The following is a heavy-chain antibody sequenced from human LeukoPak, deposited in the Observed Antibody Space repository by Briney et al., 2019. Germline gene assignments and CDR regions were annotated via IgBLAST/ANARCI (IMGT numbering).Heavy chain of an antibody. CDR3: ARLIFRGGEALHFDS. J-gene: IGHJ4*02. CDR2: IHSDGTT. D-gene: IGHD3-16*01. CDR1: GGSLTNYY. Sequence: PSETLSLTCSVSGGSLTNYYWGWIRQPPGKGLEFIGYIHSDGTTNYDSSLQSRVAISLDTSKIQFSLRLYSVTAADTALYFCARLIFRGGEALHFDSWGQGTLVTVSS. V-gene: IGHV4-4*09.